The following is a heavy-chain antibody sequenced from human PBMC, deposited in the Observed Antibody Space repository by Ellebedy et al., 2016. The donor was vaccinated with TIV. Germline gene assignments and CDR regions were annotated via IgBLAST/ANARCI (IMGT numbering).Heavy chain of an antibody. CDR1: GYTFTSYG. D-gene: IGHD3-3*01. Sequence: ASVKVSXKASGYTFTSYGISWVRQAPGQGLEWMGWISAYNGNTNYAQKLQGRVTMTTDTSTSTAYMELRSLRSDDTAVYYCARVEPPTITIFGVVTYYGNWFNPWGQGTLVTVSS. V-gene: IGHV1-18*01. J-gene: IGHJ5*02. CDR2: ISAYNGNT. CDR3: ARVEPPTITIFGVVTYYGNWFNP.